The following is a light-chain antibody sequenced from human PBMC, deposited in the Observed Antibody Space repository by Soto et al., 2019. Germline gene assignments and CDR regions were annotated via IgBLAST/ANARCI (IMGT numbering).Light chain of an antibody. Sequence: EIVLTQSPGTLSLSPGERATLSCRASQSVSSSYLAWYQQKPGQAPRLLIYGASSRATGIPDRFSGSGSGTVFTLTIIRLEPEDFAVYYCRQYNYRPPAFGQGTRLEIK. CDR3: RQYNYRPPA. CDR2: GAS. J-gene: IGKJ5*01. V-gene: IGKV3-20*01. CDR1: QSVSSSY.